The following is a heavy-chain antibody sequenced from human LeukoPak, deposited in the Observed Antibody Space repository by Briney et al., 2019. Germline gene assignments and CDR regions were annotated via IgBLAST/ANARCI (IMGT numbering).Heavy chain of an antibody. J-gene: IGHJ6*03. Sequence: GGSLRLSCAASGFTFSSYEMNWVRQAPGKGLEWVSYISSSGSTIYYADSVKGRFTISRDNAKNSLYLQMNSLRAEDTAVYYCARLSIAAPKHGYYYYYYMDVWGKGTTVTVSS. CDR1: GFTFSSYE. D-gene: IGHD6-6*01. CDR3: ARLSIAAPKHGYYYYYYMDV. V-gene: IGHV3-48*03. CDR2: ISSSGSTI.